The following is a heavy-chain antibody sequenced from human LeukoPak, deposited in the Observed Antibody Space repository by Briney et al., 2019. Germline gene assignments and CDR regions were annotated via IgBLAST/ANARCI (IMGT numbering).Heavy chain of an antibody. V-gene: IGHV3-23*01. D-gene: IGHD3-10*01. CDR1: GFIFSNYA. Sequence: GGSLRLSCAASGFIFSNYAMSWVRQAPRKGLEWVSAITNSGGTTYYADSVKGRFTISRDNSKNTLYLQMNSLRAEDTAVYYCAKFLGVSVWYGISGPWGQGTLVTVSS. J-gene: IGHJ5*02. CDR2: ITNSGGTT. CDR3: AKFLGVSVWYGISGP.